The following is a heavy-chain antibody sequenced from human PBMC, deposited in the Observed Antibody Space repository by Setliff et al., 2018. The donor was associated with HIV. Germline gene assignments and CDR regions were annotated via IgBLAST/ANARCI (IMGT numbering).Heavy chain of an antibody. Sequence: ETLSLTCAVYSGSFSGYRWTWIRQAPGKGLEWVSVFYSGGRTYYANSVKGRFTISRDNSKNAVYLQMNSLRAEDTAVYYCARDHSSGSYYYYGMDVWGQGTTVTVSS. CDR3: ARDHSSGSYYYYGMDV. D-gene: IGHD6-19*01. V-gene: IGHV3-53*01. CDR2: FYSGGRT. CDR1: SGSFSGYR. J-gene: IGHJ6*02.